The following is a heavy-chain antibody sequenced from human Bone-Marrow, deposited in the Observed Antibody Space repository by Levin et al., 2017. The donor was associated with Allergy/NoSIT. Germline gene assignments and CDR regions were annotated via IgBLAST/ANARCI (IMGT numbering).Heavy chain of an antibody. Sequence: SETLSLTCGVSGGSFTSYYWSWVRQAPGKGLEWIAYMHYSGNTYYNPSLKSRVTVSIDTSRNQFSLILRSLTAADTAVYFCARVDVAAAGLYEHWGPGTLVTVSP. V-gene: IGHV4-59*01. J-gene: IGHJ4*02. CDR1: GGSFTSYY. CDR3: ARVDVAAAGLYEH. CDR2: MHYSGNT. D-gene: IGHD6-13*01.